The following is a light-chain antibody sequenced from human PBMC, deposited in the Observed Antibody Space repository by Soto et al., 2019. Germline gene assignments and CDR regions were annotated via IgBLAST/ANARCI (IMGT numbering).Light chain of an antibody. V-gene: IGKV3-20*01. CDR3: QQYDDSMT. CDR1: QSISSNY. CDR2: GAS. Sequence: EIVLTQSPGTLSLSPWEGANLSCRASQSISSNYLAWYQQKPGQAPRLLIYGASTRATGIPDRFSGSGSGTDFTLTISRLEPEDFAVYHCQQYDDSMTFGQGTKVDIK. J-gene: IGKJ1*01.